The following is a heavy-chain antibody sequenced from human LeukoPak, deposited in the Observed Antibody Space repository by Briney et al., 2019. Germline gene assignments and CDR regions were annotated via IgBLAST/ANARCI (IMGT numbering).Heavy chain of an antibody. Sequence: PGGSLRLSCAASGFTFSSYWMSWVRQAPGKGLEWVGNIKQDGSEKYYVDSVKGRFTISRDNAKNSLYLQMNSLRAEDTAVYYCARDLMVRGVDLDYWGQGTLVTVSS. CDR3: ARDLMVRGVDLDY. CDR1: GFTFSSYW. CDR2: IKQDGSEK. D-gene: IGHD3-10*01. V-gene: IGHV3-7*03. J-gene: IGHJ4*02.